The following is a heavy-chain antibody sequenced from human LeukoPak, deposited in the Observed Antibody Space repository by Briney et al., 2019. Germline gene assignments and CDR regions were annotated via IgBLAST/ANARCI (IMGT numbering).Heavy chain of an antibody. D-gene: IGHD3-10*01. CDR3: ARHGSITMVRGKRRYYYMDV. J-gene: IGHJ6*03. V-gene: IGHV1-2*02. CDR1: GYTFTSYG. CDR2: INPNSGGT. Sequence: ASVKVSCKASGYTFTSYGISWVRQAPGQGLEWMGWINPNSGGTNYAQKFQGRVTMTRDTSISTAYMELSRLTSDDTAVYYCARHGSITMVRGKRRYYYMDVWGKGTTVTISS.